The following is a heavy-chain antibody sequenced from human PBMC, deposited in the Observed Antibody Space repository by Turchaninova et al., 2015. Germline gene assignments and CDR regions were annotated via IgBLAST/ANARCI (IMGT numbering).Heavy chain of an antibody. J-gene: IGHJ5*02. D-gene: IGHD2-21*01. Sequence: QVHLQQWGAGLLKPSETLSLTCAVYGGSVSVYSWSWIRQPPGKGLERIGEITHSGRTNYNPPLKSRLTMSVDTSKNRFSRKLTSVTAADTAVDYCAREASGRDDLGGQGTLVTVSS. CDR3: AREASGRDDL. CDR2: ITHSGRT. V-gene: IGHV4-34*01. CDR1: GGSVSVYS.